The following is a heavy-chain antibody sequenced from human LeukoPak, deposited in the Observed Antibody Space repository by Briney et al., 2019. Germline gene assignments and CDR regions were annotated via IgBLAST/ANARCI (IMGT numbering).Heavy chain of an antibody. CDR1: GGTFSSYA. V-gene: IGHV1-69*01. D-gene: IGHD4-17*01. CDR3: AREATYGDYEDGFDT. J-gene: IGHJ3*02. Sequence: SVKVTCKASGGTFSSYAISWVRQAPGQGLEWMGGIIPIFGTANYAQKFQGRVTITADESTSTAYMDVRSLRSDDTAVYYCAREATYGDYEDGFDTWGQGTMVTVSS. CDR2: IIPIFGTA.